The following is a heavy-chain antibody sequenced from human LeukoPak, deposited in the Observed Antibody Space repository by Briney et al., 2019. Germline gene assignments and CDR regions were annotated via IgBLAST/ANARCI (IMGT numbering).Heavy chain of an antibody. J-gene: IGHJ4*02. D-gene: IGHD5-18*01. CDR3: ASLRGYSYGYGDY. V-gene: IGHV3-48*04. CDR2: ISSSSSTI. CDR1: GFTFSSYS. Sequence: PGGSLRLSCAASGFTFSSYSMNWVRQAPGKGLEWVSYISSSSSTIYYADSVKGRFTISRDNAKNSLYLQMNSLRAEDTAVYYCASLRGYSYGYGDYWGQGTLVTVSS.